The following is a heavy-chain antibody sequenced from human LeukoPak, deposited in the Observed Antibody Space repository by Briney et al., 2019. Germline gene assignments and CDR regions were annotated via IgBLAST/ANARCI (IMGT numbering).Heavy chain of an antibody. CDR1: GFTFSSYS. CDR2: ISSSSSYI. CDR3: AREARVVPAAIYEGGFDY. V-gene: IGHV3-21*01. Sequence: GGALRLSCAGSGFTFSSYSMNWVRQAPGKGLEGVSSISSSSSYIYYADSVKGRFTISRDNAKNSLYLQMNSLRAEDTAVYYCAREARVVPAAIYEGGFDYWGQGTLVTVSS. D-gene: IGHD2-2*02. J-gene: IGHJ4*02.